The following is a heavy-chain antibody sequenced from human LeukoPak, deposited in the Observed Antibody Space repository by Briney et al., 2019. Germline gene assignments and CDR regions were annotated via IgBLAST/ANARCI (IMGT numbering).Heavy chain of an antibody. J-gene: IGHJ3*01. CDR1: GFGSTTYW. Sequence: GESLTISCKVSGFGSTTYWIAWVRQMPGKGLEWMGVIQPDDSDTTYSPSLQGQVSFSADKSINTAYLQWSSLEASDTAMYYCARPLFSSNYRAFDLWGQGTLVTVSS. CDR3: ARPLFSSNYRAFDL. V-gene: IGHV5-51*01. CDR2: IQPDDSDT. D-gene: IGHD4-11*01.